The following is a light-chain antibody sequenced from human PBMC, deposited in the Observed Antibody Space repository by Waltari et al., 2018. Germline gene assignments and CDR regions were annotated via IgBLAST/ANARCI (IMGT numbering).Light chain of an antibody. CDR3: QQCYTYPFT. V-gene: IGKV1-16*01. J-gene: IGKJ3*01. CDR2: RAS. CDR1: QGIGKN. Sequence: DIQMTQSPSSLSASVGDTVTITCQASQGIGKNLNWYQQKPGKAPKLLIYRASSMQSGSPFRFSGSGSGTDFTLTISSLQPEDFATYYCQQCYTYPFTFGPGTKLDIK.